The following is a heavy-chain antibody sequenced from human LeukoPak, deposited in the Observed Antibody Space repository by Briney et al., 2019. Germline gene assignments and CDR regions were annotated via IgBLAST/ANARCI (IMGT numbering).Heavy chain of an antibody. CDR2: INPNSGGT. J-gene: IGHJ6*02. V-gene: IGHV1-2*02. CDR3: ARGRGYPSSDYYYYYGMDV. D-gene: IGHD6-6*01. CDR1: GYTFTVYY. Sequence: ASVKVSFKASGYTFTVYYMHWVRQAPGQGLEWMGWINPNSGGTNYAQKFQGRVTMTRDTSISTAYMELSRLRSDDTAVYYCARGRGYPSSDYYYYYGMDVWGQGTTVTVSS.